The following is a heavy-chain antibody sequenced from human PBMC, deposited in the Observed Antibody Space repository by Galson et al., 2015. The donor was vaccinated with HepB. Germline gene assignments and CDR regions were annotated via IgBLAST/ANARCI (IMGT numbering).Heavy chain of an antibody. Sequence: SVKVSCKASGYTFTSYDINWVRQATGQGLEWMGWMNPNSGNTGYAQKFQGRVTMTRDTSISTAYMELSRLRSDDTAVYYCARDGEWLSERRVYYYYYYYMDVWGKGTTVTVSS. D-gene: IGHD3-3*01. J-gene: IGHJ6*03. CDR1: GYTFTSYD. CDR3: ARDGEWLSERRVYYYYYYYMDV. V-gene: IGHV1-8*01. CDR2: MNPNSGNT.